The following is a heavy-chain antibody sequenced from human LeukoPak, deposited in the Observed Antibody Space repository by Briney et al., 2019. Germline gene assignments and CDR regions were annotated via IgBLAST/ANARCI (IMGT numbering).Heavy chain of an antibody. Sequence: GGSLRLSCAASGFTVSSSYMTWVRQAPGKGLEWVSVIYSGGSTYYADSVRGRFTISRDNSKNTQYLQMNSLRVEDTAVYYCAGSLAYCGGDCRLGDYWGQGTLVTVSS. CDR3: AGSLAYCGGDCRLGDY. CDR2: IYSGGST. D-gene: IGHD2-21*02. J-gene: IGHJ4*02. CDR1: GFTVSSSY. V-gene: IGHV3-66*01.